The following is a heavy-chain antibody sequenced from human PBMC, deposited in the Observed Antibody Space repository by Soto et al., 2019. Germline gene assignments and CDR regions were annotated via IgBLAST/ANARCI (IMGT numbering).Heavy chain of an antibody. D-gene: IGHD1-1*01. V-gene: IGHV3-74*01. J-gene: IGHJ3*02. CDR2: INNDGSST. CDR3: ARGNGNWRNAFES. CDR1: EFTLSSHW. Sequence: EVQLVESGGGLVQPGGSLRLSCAASEFTLSSHWMHWVRQAPGKGLEWVSRINNDGSSTHYAESVKGRFTISRDNAKNTLYLQMNSLRAEDTAMYYCARGNGNWRNAFESWGQGTMVTVSS.